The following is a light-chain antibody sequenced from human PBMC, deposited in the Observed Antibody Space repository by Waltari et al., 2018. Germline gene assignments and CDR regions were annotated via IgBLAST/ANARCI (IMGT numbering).Light chain of an antibody. J-gene: IGKJ4*01. V-gene: IGKV1-33*01. CDR2: DAS. Sequence: DIQMTQSPSSLSASVGDRVTITCQASQDISNYLNWYQPKPGKAPKLLIYDASNLETGVPSRFSGSGSGTDFTFTISSLQPEDIATYYCQQYDNLPSLTFGGGTKVEIK. CDR1: QDISNY. CDR3: QQYDNLPSLT.